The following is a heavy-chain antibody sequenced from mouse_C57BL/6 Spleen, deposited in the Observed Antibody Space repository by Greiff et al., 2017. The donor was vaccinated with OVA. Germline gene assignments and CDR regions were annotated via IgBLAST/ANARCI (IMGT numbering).Heavy chain of an antibody. CDR2: ISSGSSTI. V-gene: IGHV5-17*01. D-gene: IGHD1-1*01. Sequence: EVQRVESGGGLVKPGGSLKLSCAASGFTFSDYGMHWVRQAPEKGLEWVAYISSGSSTIYYADTVKGRFTISRDNAKNTLFLQMTSLRSEDTAMYYCAIGSNYAMDYWGQGTSVTVSS. CDR3: AIGSNYAMDY. J-gene: IGHJ4*01. CDR1: GFTFSDYG.